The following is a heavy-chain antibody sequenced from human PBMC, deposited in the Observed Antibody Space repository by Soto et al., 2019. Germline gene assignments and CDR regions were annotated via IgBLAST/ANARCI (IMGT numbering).Heavy chain of an antibody. CDR3: ARQDTSGYAFDY. CDR1: GGSISSFY. Sequence: SETLSLTWTVSGGSISSFYWNWIRQSPGKGLEWIGYISYSGSTNYNPSLKSRVTISVDTSKNQFSLKLSSVTAADTAVYYCARQDTSGYAFDYWGQGTLVTVSS. J-gene: IGHJ4*02. D-gene: IGHD3-22*01. CDR2: ISYSGST. V-gene: IGHV4-59*08.